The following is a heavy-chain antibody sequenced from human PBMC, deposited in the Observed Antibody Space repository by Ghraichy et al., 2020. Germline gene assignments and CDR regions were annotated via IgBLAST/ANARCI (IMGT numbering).Heavy chain of an antibody. CDR3: ARVEGGWFDP. Sequence: SETLSLTCAVYGGSFSGYYWSWIRQPPGKGLEWIGEINHSGSTNYNPSLKSRVTISVDTSKNQFSLKLSSVTVADTAVYYCARVEGGWFDPWGQGTLVTVSS. J-gene: IGHJ5*02. CDR1: GGSFSGYY. V-gene: IGHV4-34*01. CDR2: INHSGST.